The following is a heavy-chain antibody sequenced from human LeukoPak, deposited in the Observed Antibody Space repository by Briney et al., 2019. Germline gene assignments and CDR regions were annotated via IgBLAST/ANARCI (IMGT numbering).Heavy chain of an antibody. J-gene: IGHJ4*02. V-gene: IGHV3-48*03. Sequence: GGSLRLSCAASGFTFRSYEMNWVRQAPGKGLEWVSYISSSGSTIYYADSVKGRFTISRDNAKNSLFLQMNRMRAEDTAVYYCAKCALGYCTGGSCRFDNWGQGTLVTVSS. D-gene: IGHD2-15*01. CDR2: ISSSGSTI. CDR1: GFTFRSYE. CDR3: AKCALGYCTGGSCRFDN.